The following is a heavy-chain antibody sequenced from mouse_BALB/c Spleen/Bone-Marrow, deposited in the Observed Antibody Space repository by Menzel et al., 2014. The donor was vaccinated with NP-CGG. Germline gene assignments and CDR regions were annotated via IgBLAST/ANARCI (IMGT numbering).Heavy chain of an antibody. CDR2: IYPGDGDT. Sequence: QVQLKQSGAELVRPGSSGKISCKASGYAFSSYWMNWVKQRPGQGLEWIGQIYPGDGDTNYNGKFKGKATLTADKSSSTAYMQLSSLASEDSAVYFCARSDYYAMDYWGQGTSVTVSS. J-gene: IGHJ4*01. CDR3: ARSDYYAMDY. V-gene: IGHV1-80*01. CDR1: GYAFSSYW.